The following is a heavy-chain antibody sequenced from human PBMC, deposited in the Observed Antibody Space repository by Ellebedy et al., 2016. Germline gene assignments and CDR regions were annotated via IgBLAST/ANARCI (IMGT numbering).Heavy chain of an antibody. CDR2: IWDDGSHK. CDR3: ARHGSGSSSIDY. J-gene: IGHJ4*02. CDR1: GFTFSLYG. D-gene: IGHD6-6*01. Sequence: GESLEISXAASGFTFSLYGMHWVRQAPGKGLEWVAVIWDDGSHKYYRDSVKGRFTISRDNSTNTLYLQMNNLRAEDTAVYYCARHGSGSSSIDYWGEGTLVTVSS. V-gene: IGHV3-33*01.